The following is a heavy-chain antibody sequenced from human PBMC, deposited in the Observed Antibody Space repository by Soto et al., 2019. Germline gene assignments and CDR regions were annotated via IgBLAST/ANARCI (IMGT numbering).Heavy chain of an antibody. CDR3: TGLWFGEIYNY. V-gene: IGHV3-15*07. J-gene: IGHJ4*01. Sequence: EVELVESGGGLVKPGGSLILSCAASGFSFKNAWMNWVRQAPGKGLEWVGRIKNKNDGGTTDYAAFVKGRFTISRDASENTLYLHMNGLKTEDTGVYFCTGLWFGEIYNYWGQGSLVTVSS. CDR1: GFSFKNAW. CDR2: IKNKNDGGTT. D-gene: IGHD3-10*01.